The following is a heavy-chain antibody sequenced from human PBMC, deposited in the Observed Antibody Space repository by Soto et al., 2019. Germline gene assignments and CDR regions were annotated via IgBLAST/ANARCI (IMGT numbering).Heavy chain of an antibody. Sequence: ASVKVSCKASGCTFSTYTFSWVRQAPGQGLEWMGSITPIYPTTNYAEKFQGRLTVTADGSTNTAYMELNSLTSEDTAVYYCARIPRYSFPTSDDLDSWGQGTLVTVSS. CDR2: ITPIYPTT. CDR1: GCTFSTYT. J-gene: IGHJ5*02. D-gene: IGHD5-18*01. V-gene: IGHV1-69*13. CDR3: ARIPRYSFPTSDDLDS.